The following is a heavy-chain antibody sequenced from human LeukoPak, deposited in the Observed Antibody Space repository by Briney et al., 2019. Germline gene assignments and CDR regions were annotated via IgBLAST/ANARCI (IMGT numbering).Heavy chain of an antibody. CDR3: ARDERYDSSGHPFDY. V-gene: IGHV1-2*02. CDR2: INPNSGGT. J-gene: IGHJ4*02. CDR1: GYTFTGYY. Sequence: ASVKVSCKASGYTFTGYYMHWVRQAPGQGLEWMGWINPNSGGTNYQGRVTMTRDTSISTAYMELSRLRSDDTAVYYCARDERYDSSGHPFDYWGQGTLVTVSS. D-gene: IGHD3-22*01.